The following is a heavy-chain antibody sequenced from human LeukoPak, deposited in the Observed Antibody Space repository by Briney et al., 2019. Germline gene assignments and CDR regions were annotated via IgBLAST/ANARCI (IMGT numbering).Heavy chain of an antibody. CDR2: IYYSGST. D-gene: IGHD3-10*01. CDR3: ASFNYYYGSGSYYA. Sequence: SETLSLTCTVSGGSISSSSYYWGWIRQPPGEGLEWIVSIYYSGSTYYNPSLKSRVTISVDTSKNQFSLKLSSVTAADTAVYYCASFNYYYGSGSYYAWGQGTLVTVSS. J-gene: IGHJ5*02. V-gene: IGHV4-39*01. CDR1: GGSISSSSYY.